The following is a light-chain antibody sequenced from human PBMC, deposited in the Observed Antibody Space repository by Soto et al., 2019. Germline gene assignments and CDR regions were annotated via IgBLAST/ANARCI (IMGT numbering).Light chain of an antibody. CDR1: QGIRNY. CDR3: QKYDSAPLT. J-gene: IGKJ1*01. Sequence: DIQMPKSPSSLSASVGDRVTITGQASQGIRNYLAWYQQKPGKAPKLLIYAASTLQSGVPSRFSGSGSGADFTLTISSLQPEDVAGYYCQKYDSAPLTVGKGTKVAIK. V-gene: IGKV1-27*01. CDR2: AAS.